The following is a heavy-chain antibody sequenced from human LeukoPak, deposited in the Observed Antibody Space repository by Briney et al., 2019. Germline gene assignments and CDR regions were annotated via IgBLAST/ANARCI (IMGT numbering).Heavy chain of an antibody. J-gene: IGHJ4*02. CDR2: IYSGGSS. CDR3: AKEKEFYFDN. Sequence: PGGSLRLSCAASGFTVSSNYMSWVRQAPGKGLEWVSVIYSGGSSYYADSVKGRFTISRDNSKNTLYLQMNSLRAEDTAVYYCAKEKEFYFDNWGQGALVTVSS. CDR1: GFTVSSNY. V-gene: IGHV3-53*01. D-gene: IGHD3-10*01.